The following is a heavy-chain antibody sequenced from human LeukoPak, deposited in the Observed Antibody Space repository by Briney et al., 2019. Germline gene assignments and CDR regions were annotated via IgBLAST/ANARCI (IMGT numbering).Heavy chain of an antibody. J-gene: IGHJ4*02. CDR2: MSPNSGNT. CDR1: GYTFTSYD. V-gene: IGHV1-8*01. D-gene: IGHD2-2*01. Sequence: GASVKVSCKASGYTFTSYDIHWVRQATGQGLEWMGWMSPNSGNTVYAQKFQDRVTMTRNTSISTAYMELSSLSSEDTAVYYCARGCSSTTCSWPFDYWGQGTLVTVSS. CDR3: ARGCSSTTCSWPFDY.